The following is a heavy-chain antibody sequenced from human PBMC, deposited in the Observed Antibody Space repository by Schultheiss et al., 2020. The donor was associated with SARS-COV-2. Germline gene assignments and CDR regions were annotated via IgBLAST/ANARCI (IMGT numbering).Heavy chain of an antibody. D-gene: IGHD2-15*01. J-gene: IGHJ4*02. V-gene: IGHV3-11*04. Sequence: GGSLRLSCAASGFTFSDYYMSWIRQAPGKGLEWVSYISSGGSNTYYADSVKGRFTISRDNAKNSLYLQMNSLRAEDTAVYYCARNAGGLMTRAQFDYWGQGTLVTVSS. CDR1: GFTFSDYY. CDR3: ARNAGGLMTRAQFDY. CDR2: ISSGGSNT.